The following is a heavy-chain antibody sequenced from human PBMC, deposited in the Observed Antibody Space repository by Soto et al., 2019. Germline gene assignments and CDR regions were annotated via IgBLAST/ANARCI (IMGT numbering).Heavy chain of an antibody. CDR2: IIPIFGTA. J-gene: IGHJ3*02. D-gene: IGHD6-19*01. CDR3: ASPIAVAGGAFDI. V-gene: IGHV1-69*06. Sequence: VASVKVSCKASGGTFSSYAISWVRQAPGQGLEWMGGIIPIFGTANYAQKFQGRVTITADKSTSTAYMELSSLRSEDTAVYYCASPIAVAGGAFDIWGQGTMVTVSS. CDR1: GGTFSSYA.